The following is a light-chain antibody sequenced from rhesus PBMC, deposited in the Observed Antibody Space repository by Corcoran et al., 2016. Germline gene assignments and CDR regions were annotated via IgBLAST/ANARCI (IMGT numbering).Light chain of an antibody. CDR1: QSVSSY. CDR3: YQHSSGYS. Sequence: QVILTQSPATLSLSPGERATLSCRASQSVSSYLAWYQQKPGQAPRLLIYGASSRATGNPDRVSGSGSGTDFSLTISSREPEDVGVYPCYQHSSGYSFGQGTKVEIK. J-gene: IGKJ2*01. V-gene: IGKV3-10*01. CDR2: GAS.